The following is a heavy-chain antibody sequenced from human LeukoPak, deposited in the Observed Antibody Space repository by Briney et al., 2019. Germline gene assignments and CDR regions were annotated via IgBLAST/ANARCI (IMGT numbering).Heavy chain of an antibody. J-gene: IGHJ4*02. Sequence: SVKVSCKASGGTFSSYAISWVRQAPGQGLEWMGGIIPIFGTANYAQKSQGRVTITTDESTSTAYMELSSLRSEDTAVYYCARDRGFGELSHSIWGQGTLVTVSS. CDR1: GGTFSSYA. D-gene: IGHD3-10*01. CDR3: ARDRGFGELSHSI. V-gene: IGHV1-69*05. CDR2: IIPIFGTA.